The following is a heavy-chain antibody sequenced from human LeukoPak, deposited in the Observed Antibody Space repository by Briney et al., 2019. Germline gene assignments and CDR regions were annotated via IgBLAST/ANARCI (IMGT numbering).Heavy chain of an antibody. CDR3: ARGEFHHYDILTGYYYVNYFDY. D-gene: IGHD3-9*01. V-gene: IGHV4-34*01. CDR2: INHRGST. Sequence: SETLTLTCAVYGGSFSGFYWSWIRQPPGKGLEWIGEINHRGSTNYNPSLKSRVTISVDTSKNQFSLKLSSVTAADTAVYYCARGEFHHYDILTGYYYVNYFDYWGQGTLVTVSS. CDR1: GGSFSGFY. J-gene: IGHJ4*02.